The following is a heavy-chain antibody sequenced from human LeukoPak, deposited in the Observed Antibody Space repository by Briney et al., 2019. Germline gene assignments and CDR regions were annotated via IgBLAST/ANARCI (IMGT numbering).Heavy chain of an antibody. Sequence: ASVKVSCKASGGTFSSYAISWVRQAPGQGLEWMGWINPNSGGTNYAQKLQGRVTMTTDTSTSTAYMELRSLRSDDTAVYYCARGLWDDRPKYNWFDPWGQGTLVTVSS. V-gene: IGHV1-18*01. D-gene: IGHD3-16*01. CDR1: GGTFSSYA. CDR2: INPNSGGT. J-gene: IGHJ5*02. CDR3: ARGLWDDRPKYNWFDP.